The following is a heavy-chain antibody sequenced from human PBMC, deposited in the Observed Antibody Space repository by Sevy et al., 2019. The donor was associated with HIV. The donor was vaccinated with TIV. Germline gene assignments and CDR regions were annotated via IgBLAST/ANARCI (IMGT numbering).Heavy chain of an antibody. CDR1: GFTFSSYA. CDR3: GKDRIRGLWFGELSGGLDY. V-gene: IGHV3-30-3*01. J-gene: IGHJ4*02. D-gene: IGHD3-10*01. CDR2: ISYDGSNK. Sequence: GGSLRLSCAASGFTFSSYAMHWVRQAPDKGLEWVAVISYDGSNKYNTDSVKGRFTISRDDSKNTLYLQMNSLRAEDTAVYYCGKDRIRGLWFGELSGGLDYWGQGTLVTVSS.